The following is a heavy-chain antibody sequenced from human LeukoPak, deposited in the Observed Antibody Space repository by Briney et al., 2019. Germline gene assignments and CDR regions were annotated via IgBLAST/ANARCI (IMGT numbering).Heavy chain of an antibody. CDR2: INSGSTYT. CDR3: ARSLTTLTYEGY. Sequence: GGSLRLSCAASGFTFSSYMMNWVREAPGKGVEWVSSINSGSTYTYYTGSVKGRFTVSRDNPKNSLFLQMNSLRAEDTAIYYCARSLTTLTYEGYWGQGTLVTVSS. CDR1: GFTFSSYM. J-gene: IGHJ4*02. V-gene: IGHV3-21*01. D-gene: IGHD1-1*01.